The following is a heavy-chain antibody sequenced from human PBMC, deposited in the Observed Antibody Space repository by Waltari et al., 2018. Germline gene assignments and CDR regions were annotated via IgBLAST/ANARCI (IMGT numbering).Heavy chain of an antibody. Sequence: QVQLQESGPGLVKPSETLSLTCTVSGYSLSSGHYWGWIRQPPGKGLEWIGTIYHSGSTYYNPSLKRRVTISIDTSKNQFSLKLSSVTAADTAVYYCARDWYGGCGGVCSNFDYWGQGTLVTVSS. CDR3: ARDWYGGCGGVCSNFDY. V-gene: IGHV4-38-2*02. J-gene: IGHJ4*02. CDR1: GYSLSSGHY. CDR2: IYHSGST. D-gene: IGHD2-21*01.